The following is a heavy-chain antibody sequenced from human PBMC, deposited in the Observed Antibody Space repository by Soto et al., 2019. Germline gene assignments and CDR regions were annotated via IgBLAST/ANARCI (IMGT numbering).Heavy chain of an antibody. D-gene: IGHD3-22*01. J-gene: IGHJ4*02. Sequence: SVKVSCKASGGTFSSYAISWVRQAPGQGLEWMGGIIPIFGTANYAQKFQGRVTITADESTSTAYMELSSLRSEDTAVYYCARHDSSGYYLDYWGQGTLVTVSS. CDR1: GGTFSSYA. V-gene: IGHV1-69*13. CDR2: IIPIFGTA. CDR3: ARHDSSGYYLDY.